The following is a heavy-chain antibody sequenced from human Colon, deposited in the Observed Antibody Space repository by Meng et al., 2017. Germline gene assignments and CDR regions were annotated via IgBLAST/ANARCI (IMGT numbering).Heavy chain of an antibody. Sequence: VQLPESGPGLLKPSATLSPACSVAGASVSVNSYWSWVRQPPGRGLEWIGQIDHRGSAYYRPSLNSRVTMSLDKSRNQFSLRLTSVTAADTAVYYCARHGGYYQDFWGQGTLVTVSS. CDR2: IDHRGSA. J-gene: IGHJ4*02. CDR3: ARHGGYYQDF. V-gene: IGHV4-4*02. D-gene: IGHD4-23*01. CDR1: GASVSVNSY.